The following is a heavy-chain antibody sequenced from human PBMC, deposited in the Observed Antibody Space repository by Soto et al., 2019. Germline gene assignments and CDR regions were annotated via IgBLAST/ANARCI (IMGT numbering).Heavy chain of an antibody. Sequence: PSETLSLTCTVSGGSISSYYWSWIRQPPGKGLEWIGYIYYSGSTNYNPSLKSRVTISVDTSKNQFSLKLSSVTAADTAVYYCARALILTGYYIHDAFDIWGQGTMVT. D-gene: IGHD3-9*01. J-gene: IGHJ3*02. CDR3: ARALILTGYYIHDAFDI. CDR1: GGSISSYY. V-gene: IGHV4-59*08. CDR2: IYYSGST.